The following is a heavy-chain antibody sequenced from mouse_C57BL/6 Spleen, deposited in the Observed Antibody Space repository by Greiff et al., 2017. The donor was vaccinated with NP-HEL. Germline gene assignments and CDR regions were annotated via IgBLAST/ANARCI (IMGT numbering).Heavy chain of an antibody. V-gene: IGHV14-4*01. CDR2: IDPENGDT. CDR1: GFNIKDDY. CDR3: TTDYYGSSYWYFDV. D-gene: IGHD1-1*01. Sequence: EVQLQQSGVELVRPGASVKLSCTASGFNIKDDYMHWVKQRPEQGLEWIGWIDPENGDTEYASKFQGKATITADTSSNTAYLQLSSLTSEDTAVYYCTTDYYGSSYWYFDVWGTGTTVTVSS. J-gene: IGHJ1*03.